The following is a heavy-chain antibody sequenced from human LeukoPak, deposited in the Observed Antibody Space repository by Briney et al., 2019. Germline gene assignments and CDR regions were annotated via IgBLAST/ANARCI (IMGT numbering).Heavy chain of an antibody. CDR3: ARDYYGSGSYWT. CDR1: GGAISRGDYY. CDR2: IYYSGST. V-gene: IGHV4-30-4*01. Sequence: TLSLTCTVSGGAISRGDYYWSWIRQPPGKGLEWIRYIYYSGSTYYNPSLKGRVTISVDTSKKQISLKLNSVTAADTAVYYCARDYYGSGSYWTWGQGTLVIVSS. J-gene: IGHJ4*02. D-gene: IGHD3-10*01.